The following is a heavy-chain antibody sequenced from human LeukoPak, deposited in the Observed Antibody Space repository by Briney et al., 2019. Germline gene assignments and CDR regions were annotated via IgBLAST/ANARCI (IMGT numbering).Heavy chain of an antibody. CDR1: GYSISSGYY. D-gene: IGHD3-10*01. CDR3: ARETPFYGSGSQS. J-gene: IGHJ4*02. CDR2: IYHSGST. V-gene: IGHV4-38-2*02. Sequence: PSETLSLTCTVSGYSISSGYYWGWIRQPPGKGLEWIGSIYHSGSTYYNPSLKSRVTISVDTSKNQFSLKLSSVTAADTAVYYCARETPFYGSGSQSWGQGTLVTVSS.